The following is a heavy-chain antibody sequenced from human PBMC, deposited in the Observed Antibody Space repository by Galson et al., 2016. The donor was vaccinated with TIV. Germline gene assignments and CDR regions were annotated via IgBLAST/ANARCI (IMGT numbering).Heavy chain of an antibody. CDR2: ISGSGIST. CDR3: AKDYVRVIPGTGTFDI. D-gene: IGHD3-10*02. J-gene: IGHJ3*02. Sequence: SLRLSCAASGFTFSSYVMTWVRQAPGKGLEWVSSISGSGISTYYAESVKGRFTISRDNSKNTLFLKMNSLRVEDTAVYYCAKDYVRVIPGTGTFDIWGQGIMVTVSS. CDR1: GFTFSSYV. V-gene: IGHV3-23*01.